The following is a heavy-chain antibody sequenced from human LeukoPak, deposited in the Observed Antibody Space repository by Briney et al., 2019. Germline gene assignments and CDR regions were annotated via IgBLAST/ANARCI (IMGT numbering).Heavy chain of an antibody. CDR2: IYPGDSDT. V-gene: IGHV5-51*01. CDR3: ARRYSGSYCSSYYYGMDV. J-gene: IGHJ6*02. D-gene: IGHD1-26*01. Sequence: GESLKISCKGSGYSFTSYWIGWVRQMPGKGLEWMGIIYPGDSDTRYSPSFQGQVTISADKSISTAYLQWSSLKASDTAMYYCARRYSGSYCSSYYYGMDVWGQGTTVTVSS. CDR1: GYSFTSYW.